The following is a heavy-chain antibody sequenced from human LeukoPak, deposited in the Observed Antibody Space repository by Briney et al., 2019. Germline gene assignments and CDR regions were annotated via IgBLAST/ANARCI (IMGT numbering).Heavy chain of an antibody. CDR1: GGTFSSYT. D-gene: IGHD5-24*01. CDR2: IIPILGIA. CDR3: AAVVEMATIWGFDY. Sequence: SVKVSCKASGGTFSSYTISWVRQAPGQGLEWMGRIIPILGIANYAQKFQGRVTITADKSTSTAYMELSSLRSEDTAVYYCAAVVEMATIWGFDYWGQGTLVAVSS. J-gene: IGHJ4*02. V-gene: IGHV1-69*02.